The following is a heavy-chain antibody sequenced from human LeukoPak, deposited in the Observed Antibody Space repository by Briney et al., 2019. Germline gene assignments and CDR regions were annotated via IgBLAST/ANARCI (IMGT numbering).Heavy chain of an antibody. Sequence: PSETLSLTCTVSGGSISSYYWSWMRQPPGKGLWCIGYVYATVSTNYNPSLQSRVAISSATTKNRFSRNLKSVTAAVTAVYYCARHGSVRSPLGPWGQGTLVTVSS. CDR2: VYATVST. D-gene: IGHD3-10*01. J-gene: IGHJ5*02. CDR3: ARHGSVRSPLGP. CDR1: GGSISSYY. V-gene: IGHV4-4*09.